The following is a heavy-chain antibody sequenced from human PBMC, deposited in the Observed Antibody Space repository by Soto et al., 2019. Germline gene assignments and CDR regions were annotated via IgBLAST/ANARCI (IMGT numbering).Heavy chain of an antibody. CDR3: ARQDYDILTGYYYYFDY. D-gene: IGHD3-9*01. CDR2: ISGSGGST. CDR1: GFTFSSFV. J-gene: IGHJ4*02. Sequence: GGSLRLSCAASGFTFSSFVMTWVRQAPGKGLEWVSVISGSGGSTYYADSVKGRFTISRDSSKNTLYLQMNSLRADDTAVYYCARQDYDILTGYYYYFDYWGQGTLVTVSS. V-gene: IGHV3-23*01.